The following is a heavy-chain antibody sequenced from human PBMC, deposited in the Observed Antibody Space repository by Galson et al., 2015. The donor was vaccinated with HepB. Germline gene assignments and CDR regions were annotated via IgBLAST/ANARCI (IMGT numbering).Heavy chain of an antibody. CDR2: ISSSGSAT. CDR3: ARGIGYYSYNWFDL. V-gene: IGHV3-11*01. Sequence: SLRLSCAASGFTFSDYYMSWFRQAPGKGLEWMSYISSSGSATYYADSLKGRFTISRDNANKSLYLQMDSLRAEDTAVYYCARGIGYYSYNWFDLWGQGTLVTVST. CDR1: GFTFSDYY. J-gene: IGHJ5*02. D-gene: IGHD3-22*01.